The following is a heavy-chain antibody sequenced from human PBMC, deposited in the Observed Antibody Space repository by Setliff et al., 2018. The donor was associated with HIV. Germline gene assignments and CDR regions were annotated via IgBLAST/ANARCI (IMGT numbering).Heavy chain of an antibody. CDR2: ISSSSSTI. CDR1: RFTFSSYS. V-gene: IGHV3-48*01. Sequence: GGSLRLSCAASRFTFSSYSMNWVRQAPGKGLEWVSYISSSSSTIYYADSVKGRFTISRDNAKNSLYLQMTRLSAEDTAVYYCARDLDPYFAMAVWGQGTTVTVSS. J-gene: IGHJ6*02. CDR3: ARDLDPYFAMAV.